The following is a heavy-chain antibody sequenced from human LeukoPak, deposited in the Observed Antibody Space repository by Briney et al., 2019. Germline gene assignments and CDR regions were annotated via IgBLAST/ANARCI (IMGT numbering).Heavy chain of an antibody. V-gene: IGHV4-4*09. CDR2: IHSSGST. Sequence: SETLSLTCSVSDGSISSYYWSWIRQPPGKGLEWIGYIHSSGSTHYNPSLKSRVTISVDTSKNQFSLKLSSVTAADTAVYYCARVYYYDSSGYYFDYWGQGTLLTVSS. J-gene: IGHJ4*02. CDR1: DGSISSYY. D-gene: IGHD3-22*01. CDR3: ARVYYYDSSGYYFDY.